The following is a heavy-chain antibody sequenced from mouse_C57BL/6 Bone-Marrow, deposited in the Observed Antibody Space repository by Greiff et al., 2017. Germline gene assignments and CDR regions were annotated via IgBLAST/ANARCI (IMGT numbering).Heavy chain of an antibody. Sequence: QVQLKESGPGLVQPSQSLSITCTVSGFSLTSYGVHWVRQSPGKGLEWLGVIWRGGSTDYNAAFMSRLSITKDNSKSQVFFKMNSLQADDTAIYYCAKNFEGVVITTVVGYFDVWGTGTTVTVSS. CDR2: IWRGGST. CDR1: GFSLTSYG. D-gene: IGHD1-1*01. V-gene: IGHV2-5*01. CDR3: AKNFEGVVITTVVGYFDV. J-gene: IGHJ1*03.